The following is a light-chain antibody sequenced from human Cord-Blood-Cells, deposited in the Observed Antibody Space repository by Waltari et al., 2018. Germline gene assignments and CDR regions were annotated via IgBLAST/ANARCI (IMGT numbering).Light chain of an antibody. V-gene: IGKV3-15*01. Sequence: EIVMTQSPATLSLSPGERATLSCRASQSVSSNLAWYQQKPGQAPRLLIYGASTRATCIPARFSGSGSGTEFTLTISSLQSEDFAVYYCQQYNNWPYTFGQGTKLEIK. CDR1: QSVSSN. J-gene: IGKJ2*01. CDR2: GAS. CDR3: QQYNNWPYT.